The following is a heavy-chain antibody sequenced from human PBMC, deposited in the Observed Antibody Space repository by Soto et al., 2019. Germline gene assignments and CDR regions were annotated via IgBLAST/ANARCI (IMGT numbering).Heavy chain of an antibody. D-gene: IGHD6-13*01. Sequence: QVQLVQSGAEVKKPGASVKVSCKVSGYTLTELSMHWVRQAPGKGLEWMGGFDPEDGETIYAQKFQGRVTVTEDTSTDSAYIELSSLRSEDTAVYYCATLSSQGYSFDYWGQGTLLTVSS. CDR1: GYTLTELS. J-gene: IGHJ4*02. V-gene: IGHV1-24*01. CDR2: FDPEDGET. CDR3: ATLSSQGYSFDY.